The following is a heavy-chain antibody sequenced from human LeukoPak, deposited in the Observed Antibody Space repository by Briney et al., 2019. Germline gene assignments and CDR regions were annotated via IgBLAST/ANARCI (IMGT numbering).Heavy chain of an antibody. CDR1: GFTFSRYW. CDR3: ARAPHQYDFWSGYSHDFDY. D-gene: IGHD3-3*01. J-gene: IGHJ4*02. CDR2: IKQGGSEK. Sequence: GGSLRLSCAGSGFTFSRYWMSWVRQAPGKGLEWVANIKQGGSEKYYVDSVKGRFTISRDNAKNSLYLQMNSLRDEDTAVYYCARAPHQYDFWSGYSHDFDYWGQGTLVTVSS. V-gene: IGHV3-7*01.